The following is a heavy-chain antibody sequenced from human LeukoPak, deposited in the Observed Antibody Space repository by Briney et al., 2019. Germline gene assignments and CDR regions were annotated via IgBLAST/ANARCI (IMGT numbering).Heavy chain of an antibody. Sequence: GASVKVSCKASGYTFTGYYMHWVRQAPGQGLEWMGWINPNSGGTNYAQKFQGWVTMTRDTSISTAYMELSRLRSDDTAVYYSARAGYSSGVLLDIWGQGTMVTVSS. CDR3: ARAGYSSGVLLDI. CDR2: INPNSGGT. CDR1: GYTFTGYY. J-gene: IGHJ3*02. V-gene: IGHV1-2*04. D-gene: IGHD6-19*01.